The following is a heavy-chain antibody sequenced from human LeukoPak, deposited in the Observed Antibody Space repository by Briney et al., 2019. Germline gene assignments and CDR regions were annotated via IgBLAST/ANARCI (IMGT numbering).Heavy chain of an antibody. D-gene: IGHD3-10*01. CDR1: GYTFANYG. CDR3: ARDLSPDYYGSGSYPPPTDY. J-gene: IGHJ4*01. V-gene: IGHV1-18*01. CDR2: TNPFNGNT. Sequence: ASVKVSCKASGYTFANYGIGWVRQAPGQGLEWMGWTNPFNGNTNNAQNFQGRVTVTTDTSTSTAYMELRSLRSDDTALYYCARDLSPDYYGSGSYPPPTDYWGKGPLVIVSS.